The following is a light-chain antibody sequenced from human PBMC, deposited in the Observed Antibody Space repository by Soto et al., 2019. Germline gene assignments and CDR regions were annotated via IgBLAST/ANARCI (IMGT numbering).Light chain of an antibody. V-gene: IGKV1-27*01. CDR2: AAS. Sequence: DVLMTQSPSSLSASVGDRVTITCRASQLIAPYLAWFQQKPGKVPKLLIYAASTLQSGVPSRFSGSGSGTDFTLTISSLQPEDVATYYCQKYNSAPLTFGGGTKVEIK. CDR3: QKYNSAPLT. CDR1: QLIAPY. J-gene: IGKJ4*01.